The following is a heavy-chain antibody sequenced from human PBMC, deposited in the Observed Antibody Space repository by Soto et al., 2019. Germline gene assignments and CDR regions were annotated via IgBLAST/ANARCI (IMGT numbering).Heavy chain of an antibody. CDR2: ISAYNGNT. D-gene: IGHD3-22*01. V-gene: IGHV1-18*01. J-gene: IGHJ3*02. CDR3: ARYVWSYYYDSSGYPDAFDI. Sequence: GCEGVGLISAYNGNTNYAQKLQGRVTMTTDTSTRTAYMELRSLRSDDTAVYYCARYVWSYYYDSSGYPDAFDIWGQGTTVTVS.